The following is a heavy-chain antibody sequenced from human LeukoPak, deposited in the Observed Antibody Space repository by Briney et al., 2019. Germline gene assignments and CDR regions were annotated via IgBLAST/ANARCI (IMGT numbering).Heavy chain of an antibody. CDR3: AKDRGVVTPYGMDV. V-gene: IGHV3-30*18. CDR2: ISYDGTNK. Sequence: GGSLRLSCAASGFTFNIYGMHWVRQASGKGLEWVAVISYDGTNKYYADSVKGRFTISRDNSKNTLYLQMNSLRADDTAVYYCAKDRGVVTPYGMDVWGQGTTVTVSS. CDR1: GFTFNIYG. J-gene: IGHJ6*02. D-gene: IGHD2-21*02.